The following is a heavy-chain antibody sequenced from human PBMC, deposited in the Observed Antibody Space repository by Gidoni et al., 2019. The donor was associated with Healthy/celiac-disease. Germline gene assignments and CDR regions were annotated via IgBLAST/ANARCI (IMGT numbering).Heavy chain of an antibody. CDR3: ANLPYYDFWSGHYGMDV. Sequence: EVQLLESGGGLVQPGGSLRLSCAASGFTFSSCAMSWVRQAPGKGLEWVSAISGSGGSTYYADSVKGRFTISRDNSKNTLYLQMNSLRAEDTAVYYCANLPYYDFWSGHYGMDVWGQGTTVTVSS. J-gene: IGHJ6*02. CDR1: GFTFSSCA. D-gene: IGHD3-3*01. CDR2: ISGSGGST. V-gene: IGHV3-23*01.